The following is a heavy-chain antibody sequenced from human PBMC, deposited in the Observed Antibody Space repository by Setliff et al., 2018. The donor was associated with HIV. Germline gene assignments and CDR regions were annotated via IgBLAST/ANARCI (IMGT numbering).Heavy chain of an antibody. CDR3: ARGATYYYDSSGYYSLLADAFDI. V-gene: IGHV1-69*10. CDR1: GGTFSSYA. CDR2: IIPILGIK. J-gene: IGHJ3*02. Sequence: SVKVSCKASGGTFSSYAISWVRQAPGQGLEWMGGIIPILGIKKYAQKFQGRVTITADKSTSTSYMELSSLRSEDTAVYYCARGATYYYDSSGYYSLLADAFDIWGQGTMVTVSS. D-gene: IGHD3-22*01.